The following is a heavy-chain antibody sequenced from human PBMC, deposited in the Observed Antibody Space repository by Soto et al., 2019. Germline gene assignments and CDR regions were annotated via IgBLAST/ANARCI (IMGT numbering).Heavy chain of an antibody. CDR2: ISGSGGST. CDR1: GFTFSSYA. V-gene: IGHV3-23*01. J-gene: IGHJ4*02. Sequence: GSLRLSCAASGFTFSSYAMSWVRQAPGKGLEWVSAISGSGGSTYYADSVKGRFTISRDNSKNTLYLQMNSLRAEDTAVYYCAKGSGTIFGVVIHHAFDYWGQGTLVTVSS. D-gene: IGHD3-3*01. CDR3: AKGSGTIFGVVIHHAFDY.